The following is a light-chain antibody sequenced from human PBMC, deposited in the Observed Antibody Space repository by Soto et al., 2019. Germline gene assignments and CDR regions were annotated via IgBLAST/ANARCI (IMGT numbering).Light chain of an antibody. J-gene: IGKJ4*01. CDR3: QQYQSLT. Sequence: DIQMTQSPSSLSAYVGDRVTITCRASQTIGKYLNWYQQQPGKVPKLLIYDASYLQSGVPSRFSGSGSGTDFTLTITRLEPEDFAVYYCQQYQSLTFGGGTKVDTK. CDR2: DAS. CDR1: QTIGKY. V-gene: IGKV1-39*01.